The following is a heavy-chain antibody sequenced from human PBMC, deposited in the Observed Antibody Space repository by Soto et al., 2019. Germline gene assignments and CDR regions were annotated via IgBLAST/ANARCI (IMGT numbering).Heavy chain of an antibody. V-gene: IGHV1-8*01. CDR1: GYTFTSYD. J-gene: IGHJ4*02. CDR2: MNPNSGNT. Sequence: QVQLVQSGAEVKKPGASVKVSCKASGYTFTSYDINWVRQATGQGLEWMGWMNPNSGNTGYAQKFQGRVTMTRNTSISTAYMELSSLRSEDTAVYYCARGPAGEQQRWLGRSGEKTFDYWGQGTLVTVSS. D-gene: IGHD6-13*01. CDR3: ARGPAGEQQRWLGRSGEKTFDY.